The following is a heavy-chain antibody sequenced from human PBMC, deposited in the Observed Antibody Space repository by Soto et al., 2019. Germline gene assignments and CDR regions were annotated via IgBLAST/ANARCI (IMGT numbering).Heavy chain of an antibody. V-gene: IGHV3-9*01. J-gene: IGHJ4*02. CDR2: ISWNSNII. CDR3: AKGGPDGFCSGGRCYFDY. CDR1: GFTFDDYA. Sequence: EVQLVESGGGLAQPGRSLRLSCAASGFTFDDYAMHWVRRVPGKGLEWVSSISWNSNIIGYADSVKGRFTISRDNAKNSLYLQMNSLRPQDTALYYCAKGGPDGFCSGGRCYFDYWGQGTLVTVSS. D-gene: IGHD2-15*01.